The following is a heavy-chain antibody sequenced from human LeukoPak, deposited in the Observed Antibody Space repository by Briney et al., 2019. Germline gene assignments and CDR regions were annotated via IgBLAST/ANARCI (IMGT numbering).Heavy chain of an antibody. J-gene: IGHJ4*02. Sequence: ASVKVSRKASGYTFTSYGISWVRQAPGQGLEWMGWISAYNGNTNYAQKLQGRVTMTTDTSTSTAYMELRSLRSDDTAVYYCARVAGGAIRGVFDYWGQGTLVTVSS. D-gene: IGHD3-10*01. V-gene: IGHV1-18*01. CDR1: GYTFTSYG. CDR3: ARVAGGAIRGVFDY. CDR2: ISAYNGNT.